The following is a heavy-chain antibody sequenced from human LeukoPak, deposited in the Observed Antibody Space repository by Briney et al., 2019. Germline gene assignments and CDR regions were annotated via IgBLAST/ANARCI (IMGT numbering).Heavy chain of an antibody. J-gene: IGHJ4*02. CDR3: AKAASGNWNDVSDY. CDR1: GFTFSSLA. CDR2: VSYTRVAT. V-gene: IGHV3-23*01. Sequence: GGSLRLSCAASGFTFSSLALSWVRQAPGKGLEWVSGVSYTRVATYYADSVRGRFTISRDNSKNTLYLQMNSLRAEDTAVYYCAKAASGNWNDVSDYWGQGTLVTVSS. D-gene: IGHD1-20*01.